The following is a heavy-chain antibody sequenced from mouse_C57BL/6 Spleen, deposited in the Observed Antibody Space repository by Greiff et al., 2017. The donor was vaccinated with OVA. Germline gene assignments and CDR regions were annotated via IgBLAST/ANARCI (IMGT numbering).Heavy chain of an antibody. J-gene: IGHJ2*01. Sequence: EVKLVESGGGLVKPGGSLKLSCAASGFTFSDYGMHWVRQAPEKGLEWVAYISSGGSTIYYADTVKGRFTIARDNAKNTLFLQMTSLRSEDTAMYYCTRDYYGSSYFDDWGQGTTLTVSS. CDR2: ISSGGSTI. CDR1: GFTFSDYG. V-gene: IGHV5-17*01. D-gene: IGHD1-1*01. CDR3: TRDYYGSSYFDD.